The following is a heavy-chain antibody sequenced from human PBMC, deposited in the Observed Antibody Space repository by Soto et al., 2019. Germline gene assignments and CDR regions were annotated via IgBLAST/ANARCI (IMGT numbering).Heavy chain of an antibody. V-gene: IGHV4-4*07. CDR1: DGSISTYY. D-gene: IGHD3-3*01. Sequence: PSETLSLTCTVSDGSISTYYWSWIRQPAGKELEWIGHVFTSGTTNYTPSPKSRVSMSLDTAMNQFSLKLRSVTAADTAVYYCARANSGFWGGYFDSWGQGKLVTVSS. CDR3: ARANSGFWGGYFDS. CDR2: VFTSGTT. J-gene: IGHJ4*02.